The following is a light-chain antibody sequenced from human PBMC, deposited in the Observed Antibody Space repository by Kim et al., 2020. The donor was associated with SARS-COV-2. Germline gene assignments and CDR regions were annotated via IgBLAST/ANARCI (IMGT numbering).Light chain of an antibody. Sequence: CPGQKVRITCAGDKLGGKNADWYQQKPGQSPVLVIYQEDKRPSAIPERFSGSNSGDTATLVISGTQPMDEGDYYCQTWDSHTFVFGGGTKGTVL. V-gene: IGLV3-1*01. CDR1: KLGGKN. CDR3: QTWDSHTFV. J-gene: IGLJ1*01. CDR2: QED.